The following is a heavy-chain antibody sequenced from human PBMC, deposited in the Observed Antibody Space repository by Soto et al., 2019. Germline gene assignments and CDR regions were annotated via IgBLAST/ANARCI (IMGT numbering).Heavy chain of an antibody. J-gene: IGHJ4*02. V-gene: IGHV4-34*01. D-gene: IGHD2-2*01. CDR1: GGSFSGYY. CDR2: INHSGST. CDR3: ARVLKPYCSSTSCLQNYFDY. Sequence: SETLSLTCAVYGGSFSGYYWSWIRQPPGKGLEWIGEINHSGSTNYNPSLKSRVTISVDTSKNQFSLKLSSVTAADTAVYYCARVLKPYCSSTSCLQNYFDYWGQGTLVTVS.